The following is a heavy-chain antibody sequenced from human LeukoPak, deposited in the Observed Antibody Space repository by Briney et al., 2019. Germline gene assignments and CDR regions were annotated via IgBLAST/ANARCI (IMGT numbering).Heavy chain of an antibody. V-gene: IGHV3-30-3*01. Sequence: GGSLRLSCAASGFTFSSYAMHWVRQAPGKGLEWVAVISYDGSNKYYADSVKGRFTISRDNSKNTLYLQMNSLRAEDTAVYYCARTLIAADAFDIWGQGIMVTVSP. CDR2: ISYDGSNK. D-gene: IGHD6-13*01. CDR3: ARTLIAADAFDI. CDR1: GFTFSSYA. J-gene: IGHJ3*02.